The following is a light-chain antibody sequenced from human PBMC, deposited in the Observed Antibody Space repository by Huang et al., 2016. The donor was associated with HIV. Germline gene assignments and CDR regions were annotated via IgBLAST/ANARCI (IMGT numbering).Light chain of an antibody. CDR2: GAS. CDR1: QSVNSN. J-gene: IGKJ1*01. CDR3: QQYNDWPPWT. V-gene: IGKV3-15*01. Sequence: EIVMTQSPATLSVSPGERATLSCRASQSVNSNLAWYQQKPGQAPRLLIYGASTSATGSPARCSGSRSGTEFTLTISSLQSEDFAVYYCQQYNDWPPWTFGQGTKVEIK.